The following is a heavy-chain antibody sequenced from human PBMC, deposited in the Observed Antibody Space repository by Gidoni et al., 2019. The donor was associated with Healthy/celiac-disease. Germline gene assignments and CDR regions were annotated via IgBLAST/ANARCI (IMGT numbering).Heavy chain of an antibody. V-gene: IGHV3-33*01. D-gene: IGHD3-22*01. Sequence: VQLVESGVGVVQTGRSLRLSCSASGFTLCSYGRHWVRQAPGKGLEWVAVIWYDGSNKYYADSVKGRFTISRDNSKNTLYLQMNSLRAEDTAVYYCARDGLTYYYDSSGYFVDYWGQGTLVTVSS. J-gene: IGHJ4*02. CDR1: GFTLCSYG. CDR3: ARDGLTYYYDSSGYFVDY. CDR2: IWYDGSNK.